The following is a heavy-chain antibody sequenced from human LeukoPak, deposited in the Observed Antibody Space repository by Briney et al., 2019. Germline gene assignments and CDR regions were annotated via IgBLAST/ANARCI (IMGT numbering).Heavy chain of an antibody. V-gene: IGHV3-7*05. CDR3: ARWGTYSSSWLGAFDI. J-gene: IGHJ3*02. CDR1: GFTFSRYW. Sequence: GGSLRLSCAASGFTFSRYWMSGVRQAPGKGLEWVANIKQDGSEKYYVDSGKGRFTISRDNTKESLFLQMNSLRAEDTAVYYCARWGTYSSSWLGAFDIWGQGTMVTVSS. D-gene: IGHD6-13*01. CDR2: IKQDGSEK.